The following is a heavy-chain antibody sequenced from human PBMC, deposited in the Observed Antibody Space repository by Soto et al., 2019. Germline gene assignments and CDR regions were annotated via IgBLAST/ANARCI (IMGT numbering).Heavy chain of an antibody. J-gene: IGHJ5*02. V-gene: IGHV4-59*01. D-gene: IGHD6-19*01. CDR2: IYYSGST. Sequence: SETLSLTCTVSGGSISSYYWSWIRQPPGKGLEWIGYIYYSGSTNYNPSLKSRVTISVDTSKNQFSLKLSSVTAADTAVYYCARMIGLYSSGWYWFDPWGQGTLVTVSS. CDR3: ARMIGLYSSGWYWFDP. CDR1: GGSISSYY.